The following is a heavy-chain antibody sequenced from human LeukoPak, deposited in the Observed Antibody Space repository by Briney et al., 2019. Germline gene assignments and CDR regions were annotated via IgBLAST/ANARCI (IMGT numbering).Heavy chain of an antibody. CDR2: INPNSGGT. Sequence: ASVKVSCKASGYTFTGYYMHWVRQAPGQGLEWMGWINPNSGGTNYARKFQGRVTMTRDTSISTAYMELSRLRSDDTAVYYCAGSDDSSGYRFGMGAFDIWGQGTMVTVSS. J-gene: IGHJ3*02. V-gene: IGHV1-2*02. CDR1: GYTFTGYY. D-gene: IGHD3-22*01. CDR3: AGSDDSSGYRFGMGAFDI.